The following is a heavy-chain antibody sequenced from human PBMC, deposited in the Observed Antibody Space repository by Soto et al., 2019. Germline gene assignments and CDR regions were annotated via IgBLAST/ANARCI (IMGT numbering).Heavy chain of an antibody. CDR1: GFTFSSYA. CDR2: ISGSGGST. J-gene: IGHJ6*03. CDR3: AKGDITGTGFYYYYMDV. V-gene: IGHV3-23*01. D-gene: IGHD1-7*01. Sequence: HPGGSLRLSCAASGFTFSSYAMSWVRQAPGKGLEWVSAISGSGGSTYYADSVRGRFTISRDNSKNTLYLQMNSLRAEDTAVYYCAKGDITGTGFYYYYMDVWGKGTTVTVSS.